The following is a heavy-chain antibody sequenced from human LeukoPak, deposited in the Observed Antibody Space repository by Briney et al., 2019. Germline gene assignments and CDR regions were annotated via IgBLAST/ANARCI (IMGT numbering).Heavy chain of an antibody. CDR1: GFTFSDYY. CDR2: ISSSGSTI. Sequence: GGSLRLSCAASGFTFSDYYMSWIRQAPGKGLEWVSYISSSGSTIYYADSVKGRFTISRDNAKNSLYLQMNSLSAEDTAVYYCARAVVYCSGGSCYSASYYYYYMDVWGKGTTVTVSS. V-gene: IGHV3-11*01. D-gene: IGHD2-15*01. J-gene: IGHJ6*03. CDR3: ARAVVYCSGGSCYSASYYYYYMDV.